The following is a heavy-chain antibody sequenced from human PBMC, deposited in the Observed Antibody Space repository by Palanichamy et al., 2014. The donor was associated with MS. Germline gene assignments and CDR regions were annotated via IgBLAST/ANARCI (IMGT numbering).Heavy chain of an antibody. CDR3: ARGFGVVTYAAYFDY. V-gene: IGHV1-8*03. D-gene: IGHD3-3*01. CDR1: GYAFTSYD. CDR2: MIPNSGNT. Sequence: QVQLVQSGAEVKKPGASVKVSCKASGYAFTSYDINWARQATGQGLEWVGWMIPNSGNTGYAQKFQGRVTITRNTSISTAYMELSSLRSEDTAVYYCARGFGVVTYAAYFDYWGQGTLVTVSS. J-gene: IGHJ4*02.